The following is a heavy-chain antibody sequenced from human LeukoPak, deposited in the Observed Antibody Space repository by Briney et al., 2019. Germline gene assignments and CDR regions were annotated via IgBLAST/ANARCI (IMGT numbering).Heavy chain of an antibody. V-gene: IGHV3-30*18. J-gene: IGHJ3*02. D-gene: IGHD3-22*01. CDR1: GFTFSSYA. CDR3: AKGKDYYDSSGYYYTNAFDI. CDR2: VSYDGSNK. Sequence: GGSLRLSCAASGFTFSSYAMHWVRQAPGKGLEWVAFVSYDGSNKYYADSVKGRFTISRDNSKNTLSMQMNSLRAEDTAVYYCAKGKDYYDSSGYYYTNAFDIWGQGTMVTDSS.